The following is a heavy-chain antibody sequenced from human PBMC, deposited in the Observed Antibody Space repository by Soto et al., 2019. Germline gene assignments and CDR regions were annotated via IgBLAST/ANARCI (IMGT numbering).Heavy chain of an antibody. V-gene: IGHV1-8*01. CDR1: GYTFTSYD. J-gene: IGHJ5*02. CDR2: MNCDSGNT. Sequence: QVPLVQSGAEVKKPGASVKVSCKASGYTFTSYDINWVRQAIGQGLEWMGWMNCDSGNTGFAPNFQGRVSMTRDSSSNTAYMELSSLRSDDTAIYYCARGETFDPWGQGTLVTVSS. CDR3: ARGETFDP.